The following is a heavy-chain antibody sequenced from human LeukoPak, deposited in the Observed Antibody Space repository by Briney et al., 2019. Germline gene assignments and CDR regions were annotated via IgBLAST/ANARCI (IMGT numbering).Heavy chain of an antibody. CDR1: GFTFSTYS. CDR2: ISSSSSTI. D-gene: IGHD3-22*01. CDR3: ARGSTYYDSSGQVPFDY. V-gene: IGHV3-48*01. Sequence: GGSLRLSCAASGFTFSTYSMSWVRQAPGKGLEWVSYISSSSSTIYYADSVKGRFTISRDNAKNSLYLQMNSLRAEDTAVYYCARGSTYYDSSGQVPFDYWGQGTLVTVSS. J-gene: IGHJ4*02.